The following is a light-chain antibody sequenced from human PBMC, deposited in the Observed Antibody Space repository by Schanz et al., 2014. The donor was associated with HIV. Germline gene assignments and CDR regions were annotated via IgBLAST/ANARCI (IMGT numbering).Light chain of an antibody. CDR2: EMH. J-gene: IGLJ2*01. CDR3: TSSGGTNNFVI. V-gene: IGLV2-8*01. CDR1: SSDIGGY. Sequence: QSALTQPPSASGSPGQSVTISCTGTSSDIGGYVSWYQYHPGKAPKLLISEMHRRPSGVPDRFSGSRSGNTASLTVSDLQAEDEADYYCTSSGGTNNFVIFGGGTKLTVL.